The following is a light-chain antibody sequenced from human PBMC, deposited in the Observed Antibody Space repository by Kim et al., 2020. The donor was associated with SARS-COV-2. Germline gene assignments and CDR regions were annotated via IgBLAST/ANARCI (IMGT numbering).Light chain of an antibody. CDR2: DNN. V-gene: IGLV1-51*01. J-gene: IGLJ2*01. Sequence: GQYVTITCPGRSSNMRNNFVSWYQQLPGTAPQLLIYDNNKRPSGIPDRFSGSKSGTAATLGITGLQTGDEADYYCGTWDSSLSAVVFGGGTQLTVL. CDR1: SSNMRNNF. CDR3: GTWDSSLSAVV.